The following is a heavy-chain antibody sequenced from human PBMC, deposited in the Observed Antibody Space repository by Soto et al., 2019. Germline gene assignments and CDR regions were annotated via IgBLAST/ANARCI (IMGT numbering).Heavy chain of an antibody. V-gene: IGHV3-15*01. CDR3: TSSLPSDYPKRGDAFDI. CDR2: IKSKTDGGTT. D-gene: IGHD4-17*01. Sequence: GGSLRLSCAASGFTFSNAWMSWVRQAPGKGLEWVGRIKSKTDGGTTDYAAPVKGRFTISRDDSKNTLYLQMNSLKTEDTAVYYCTSSLPSDYPKRGDAFDIWGQGTMVTVSS. J-gene: IGHJ3*02. CDR1: GFTFSNAW.